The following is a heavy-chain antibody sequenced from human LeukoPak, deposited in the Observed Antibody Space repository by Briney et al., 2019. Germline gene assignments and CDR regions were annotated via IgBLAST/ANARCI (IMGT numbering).Heavy chain of an antibody. CDR2: ISSSSSYI. CDR1: GFTFSSYS. CDR3: ARVYRIAAAGKVDY. J-gene: IGHJ4*02. Sequence: GGSLRLSCAASGFTFSSYSMNWVRQAPGKGLEWVSSISSSSSYIYYADSVKGRFTISRDNAKNSLYLQMNSLRAEDTAVYYCARVYRIAAAGKVDYWGQGTLVTVSS. V-gene: IGHV3-21*01. D-gene: IGHD6-13*01.